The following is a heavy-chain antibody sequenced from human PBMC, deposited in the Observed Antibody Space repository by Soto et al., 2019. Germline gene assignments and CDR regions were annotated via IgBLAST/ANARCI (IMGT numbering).Heavy chain of an antibody. CDR3: ARDGLTGDILPRDAFDI. Sequence: GGSLRLSCAASGFTFSSYWMHWVRQAPGKGLVWVSRINSDGSSTNYADSVKGRFNICRDNTKNTLYLQMNSLRAEDTAVYYCARDGLTGDILPRDAFDIWGQGTMVTVSS. D-gene: IGHD7-27*01. CDR1: GFTFSSYW. V-gene: IGHV3-74*01. CDR2: INSDGSST. J-gene: IGHJ3*02.